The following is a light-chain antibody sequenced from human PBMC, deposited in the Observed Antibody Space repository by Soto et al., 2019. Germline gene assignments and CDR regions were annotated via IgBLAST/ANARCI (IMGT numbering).Light chain of an antibody. J-gene: IGKJ2*01. Sequence: EIVMTQSPATLSVSPGERVTLSCRASQSVGNNLAWYQQKTGQVPRLLIHGASTRATGIPARFSSSGSGTEFTLTISSRQSEDFAVYYCQQCDNWPRTFGQGTKLEIK. CDR2: GAS. CDR3: QQCDNWPRT. CDR1: QSVGNN. V-gene: IGKV3-15*01.